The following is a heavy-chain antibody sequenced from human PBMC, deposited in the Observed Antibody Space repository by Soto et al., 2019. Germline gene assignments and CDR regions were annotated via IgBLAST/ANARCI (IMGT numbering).Heavy chain of an antibody. CDR3: ARCGGGCSGGSCYHNWFDP. Sequence: ASVKVSCKASGYTFTSYYMHWVRQAPGQGLEWMGIINPSGGSTSYAQKFQGRVTMTRDTSTSTVYMELSSLRSEDTAVYYCARCGGGCSGGSCYHNWFDPWGQGTLVTVSS. CDR1: GYTFTSYY. V-gene: IGHV1-46*01. J-gene: IGHJ5*02. CDR2: INPSGGST. D-gene: IGHD2-15*01.